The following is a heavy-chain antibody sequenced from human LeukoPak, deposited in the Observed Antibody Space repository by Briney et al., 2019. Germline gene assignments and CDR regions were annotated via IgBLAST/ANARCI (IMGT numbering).Heavy chain of an antibody. CDR1: GGSISSGGYY. Sequence: PSQTLSLTCTVSGGSISSGGYYWSWIRQHPGKGLEWIGYIYYSGSTYYNPSLKSRLTISVDTSKTQFSLKLSSVTAADTAVYYCARERAYYYDSSGYYWGGFDPWGQGTLVTVSS. CDR2: IYYSGST. J-gene: IGHJ5*02. CDR3: ARERAYYYDSSGYYWGGFDP. V-gene: IGHV4-31*03. D-gene: IGHD3-22*01.